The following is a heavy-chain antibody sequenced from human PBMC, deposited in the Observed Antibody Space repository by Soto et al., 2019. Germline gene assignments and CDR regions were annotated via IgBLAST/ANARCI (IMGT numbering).Heavy chain of an antibody. CDR2: IYYSGST. CDR1: GGSISSGGYY. V-gene: IGHV4-31*03. CDR3: ARLAPRGYSYGVDY. D-gene: IGHD5-18*01. J-gene: IGHJ4*02. Sequence: QVQLQESGPGLVKPSQTLSLTCTVSGGSISSGGYYWSWIRQHPGKGLEWIGYIYYSGSTYYNPSLTSRFTISVDTSKNQFSLKLSSVTAADTAVYYCARLAPRGYSYGVDYWGQGTLVTVSS.